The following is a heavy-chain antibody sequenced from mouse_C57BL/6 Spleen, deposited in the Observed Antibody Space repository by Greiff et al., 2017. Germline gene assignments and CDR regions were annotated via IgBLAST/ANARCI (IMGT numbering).Heavy chain of an antibody. CDR3: ARDVYYGSSCYGLDY. D-gene: IGHD1-1*01. J-gene: IGHJ3*01. V-gene: IGHV5-4*01. Sequence: EVQLQESGGGLVKPGGSLKLSCAASGFTFSSYAMSWVRQTPEKGLEWVATISDGGSYTYYPDKVKGRFTISRDNATNNLYLQMSHLKSEDTASDDCARDVYYGSSCYGLDYWGQGTLVTVSA. CDR1: GFTFSSYA. CDR2: ISDGGSYT.